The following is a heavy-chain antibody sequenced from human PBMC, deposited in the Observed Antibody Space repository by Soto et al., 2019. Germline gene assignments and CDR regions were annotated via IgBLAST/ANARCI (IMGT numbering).Heavy chain of an antibody. CDR2: MNPNSGNT. Sequence: ASVKVSCKASGYTFTSCDINWVRQATGQGLEWMGWMNPNSGNTGYAQKFQGRVTMTRNTSISTAYMELSSLRSEDTAVYYCARTHSSSWLYYYYGMDVWGQGTTVTVYS. D-gene: IGHD6-13*01. J-gene: IGHJ6*02. CDR3: ARTHSSSWLYYYYGMDV. V-gene: IGHV1-8*01. CDR1: GYTFTSCD.